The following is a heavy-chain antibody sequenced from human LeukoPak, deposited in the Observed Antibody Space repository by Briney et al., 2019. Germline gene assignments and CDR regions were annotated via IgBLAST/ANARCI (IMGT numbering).Heavy chain of an antibody. D-gene: IGHD5-18*01. V-gene: IGHV4-59*01. CDR3: ARLDSNADDAFDI. Sequence: PSETLSLTCSVSGVSISTYYWSWIRQAPGKGLEWIGYIADSGSTNYNPSLKSRVSISVDTSKNQISLKLSSVTAADTAVYYCARLDSNADDAFDIWGQGTMVTVSS. J-gene: IGHJ3*02. CDR2: IADSGST. CDR1: GVSISTYY.